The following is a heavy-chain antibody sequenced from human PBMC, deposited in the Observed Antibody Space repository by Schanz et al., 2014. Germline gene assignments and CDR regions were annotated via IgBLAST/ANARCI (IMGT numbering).Heavy chain of an antibody. J-gene: IGHJ4*02. Sequence: EVQLLESGGGLVQPGGSLRLSCAASGFTFSSYAMSWVRQAPGKGLEWVSALSGSGGSTYYADSVKGWFTITRDKSKNTLYLQMNSLGAEDTAVYYCAKQSHYDILTVTRGWGQGTLVTVSS. CDR3: AKQSHYDILTVTRG. D-gene: IGHD3-9*01. V-gene: IGHV3-23*01. CDR2: LSGSGGST. CDR1: GFTFSSYA.